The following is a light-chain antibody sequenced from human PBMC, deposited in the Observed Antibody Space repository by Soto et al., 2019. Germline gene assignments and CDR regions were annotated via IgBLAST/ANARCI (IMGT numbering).Light chain of an antibody. J-gene: IGLJ1*01. V-gene: IGLV1-51*02. Sequence: QSVLTHPPSVSAAQLQNVTISCSGSSSNIGNNYVSWYQQLPGTAPKLLIYENNKRPSGIPDRFSGSKSGTSATLGITGLQTGDEADYYCGTWDSSLSAFYVFGTGTKVTVL. CDR1: SSNIGNNY. CDR2: ENN. CDR3: GTWDSSLSAFYV.